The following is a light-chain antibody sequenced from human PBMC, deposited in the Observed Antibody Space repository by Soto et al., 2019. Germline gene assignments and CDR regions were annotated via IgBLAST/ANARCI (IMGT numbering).Light chain of an antibody. CDR3: QQRSNWPPNT. CDR1: QSVSSY. CDR2: DAS. J-gene: IGKJ2*01. Sequence: EIVLTQSPATLSLSPGERATLSCRASQSVSSYLAWYQQKPGQAPRLLIYDASNRATGSPARFSGSGSGTDFTLTISSLESEYFVVYYCQQRSNWPPNTFGQGTKLEIK. V-gene: IGKV3-11*01.